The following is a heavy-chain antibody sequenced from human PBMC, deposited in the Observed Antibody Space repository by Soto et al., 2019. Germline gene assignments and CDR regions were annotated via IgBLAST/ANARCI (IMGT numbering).Heavy chain of an antibody. Sequence: GGSLRLSCAASGFTFSSYAMNWVRQAPGKGLEWVSAISGSGGSTYYADSVKGRFTISRDNSKNTLFLQMNSLRAEDTAVYYCAKTGVAGTFNYRDYFDYWGRGTLVTVSS. V-gene: IGHV3-23*01. CDR3: AKTGVAGTFNYRDYFDY. D-gene: IGHD6-19*01. CDR2: ISGSGGST. CDR1: GFTFSSYA. J-gene: IGHJ4*02.